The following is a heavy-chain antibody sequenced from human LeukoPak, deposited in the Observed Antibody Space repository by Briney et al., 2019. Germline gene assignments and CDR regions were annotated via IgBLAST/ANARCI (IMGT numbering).Heavy chain of an antibody. CDR3: AVYSSGWYNTFDI. CDR1: GFTFYNYL. Sequence: GGSLRLSCVASGFTFYNYLMSWVRQAPGKGLEGVANIKQDGSEKYYVDSVKGRFTISRDNAKNSLFLQMNSLGDEDTAVYYCAVYSSGWYNTFDIWGQGTMVTVSS. V-gene: IGHV3-7*01. J-gene: IGHJ3*02. D-gene: IGHD6-19*01. CDR2: IKQDGSEK.